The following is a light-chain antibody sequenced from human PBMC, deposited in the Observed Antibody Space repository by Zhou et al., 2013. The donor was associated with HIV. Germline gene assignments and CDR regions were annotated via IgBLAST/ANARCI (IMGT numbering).Light chain of an antibody. CDR2: GAS. CDR3: QQYGGLPPWT. Sequence: EIVLTQSPGTLSLSPGERATLSCRASQSVSGTYIAWYQHKRGQTPRLVIYGASTRATGIPDRFSGSGSGTDFTLTISRLEPEDFVMYYCQQYGGLPPWTFGQGTKVEIK. CDR1: QSVSGTY. V-gene: IGKV3-20*01. J-gene: IGKJ1*01.